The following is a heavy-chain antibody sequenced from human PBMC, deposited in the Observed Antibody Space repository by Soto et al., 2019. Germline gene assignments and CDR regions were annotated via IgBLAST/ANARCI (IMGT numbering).Heavy chain of an antibody. Sequence: GGSLRLSCVASGFSFGSYALSWVRQATGKGLEWVSTISGSDGKTFYADSVKGRFSISRDTCQSILYLQMNRLRVDDPAMYSCARWSYRDYGGKGTRVTVSS. D-gene: IGHD3-16*02. CDR3: ARWSYRDY. CDR2: ISGSDGKT. V-gene: IGHV3-23*01. J-gene: IGHJ1*01. CDR1: GFSFGSYA.